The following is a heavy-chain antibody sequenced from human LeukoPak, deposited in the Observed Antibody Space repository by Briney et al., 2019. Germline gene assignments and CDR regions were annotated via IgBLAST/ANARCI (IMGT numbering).Heavy chain of an antibody. CDR3: ARHEYYYDSSGYYYVPYYFDY. J-gene: IGHJ4*02. D-gene: IGHD3-22*01. CDR1: GGSISSGGYS. CDR2: IYYSGST. Sequence: SETLSLTCAVSGGSISSGGYSWSWIRQPPGKGLEWIGSIYYSGSTYYNPSLKSRVTISVDTSKNQFSLKLGSVTAADTAVYYCARHEYYYDSSGYYYVPYYFDYWGQGTLVTVSS. V-gene: IGHV4-39*01.